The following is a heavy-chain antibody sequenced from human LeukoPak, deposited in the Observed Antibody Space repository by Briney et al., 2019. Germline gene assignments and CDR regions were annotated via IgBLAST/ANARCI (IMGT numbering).Heavy chain of an antibody. CDR1: GYTFTGYY. D-gene: IGHD2-2*02. Sequence: ASVKVSCKASGYTFTGYYMHWVRQAPGQGLEWMGWINPNSGGTNYAQKFQGRVTMTRDTSISTAYMELSRLRSDDTAVYYCARGLVCSSTSCYTYYYYMDVWGKGTTVTVSS. V-gene: IGHV1-2*02. CDR2: INPNSGGT. CDR3: ARGLVCSSTSCYTYYYYMDV. J-gene: IGHJ6*03.